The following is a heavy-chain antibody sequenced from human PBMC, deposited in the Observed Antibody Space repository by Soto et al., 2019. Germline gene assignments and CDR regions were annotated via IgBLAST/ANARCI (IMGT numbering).Heavy chain of an antibody. CDR3: ARDTLAVTGYDS. J-gene: IGHJ4*02. D-gene: IGHD6-19*01. Sequence: EVHLVESGGGLVQPGGSLRLSCAASGFTVSSNYMSWVRQAPGKGPEWVSVIYSGGTTYYADSVKGRFTISRDNSRNTLYLQMNSLRAEATAVYYCARDTLAVTGYDSWGQGTLVTVSS. CDR2: IYSGGTT. V-gene: IGHV3-66*01. CDR1: GFTVSSNY.